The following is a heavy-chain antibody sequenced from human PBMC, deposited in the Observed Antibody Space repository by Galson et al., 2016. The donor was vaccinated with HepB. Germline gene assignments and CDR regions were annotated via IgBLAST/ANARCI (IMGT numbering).Heavy chain of an antibody. CDR3: TTINPDILGSTRALDS. D-gene: IGHD1-26*01. CDR2: IKSKSYGGTT. CDR1: GITFSDAW. J-gene: IGHJ4*02. Sequence: LRLSCAASGITFSDAWMNWVRQAPGKGLEWVGRIKSKSYGGTTDYAAPVQGRFTISRDDSKSTLHLQMNSLKIEDTGVFYCTTINPDILGSTRALDSWGRGALVTVSS. V-gene: IGHV3-15*07.